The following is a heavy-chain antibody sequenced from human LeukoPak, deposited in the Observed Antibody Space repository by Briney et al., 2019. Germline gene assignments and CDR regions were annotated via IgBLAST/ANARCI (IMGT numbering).Heavy chain of an antibody. D-gene: IGHD3-3*01. V-gene: IGHV4-59*01. CDR3: ARGLRVRTFGELSWYIDV. J-gene: IGHJ6*03. CDR1: GGSISSNY. Sequence: SETLSLTCTISGGSISSNYWGWVRQPPGKGLEYIRYIYQSGNNNYNPSLKSRVTFSEETSKNQFSLKLNSVTAADTAVYYCARGLRVRTFGELSWYIDVWGKGTTVIVSS. CDR2: IYQSGNN.